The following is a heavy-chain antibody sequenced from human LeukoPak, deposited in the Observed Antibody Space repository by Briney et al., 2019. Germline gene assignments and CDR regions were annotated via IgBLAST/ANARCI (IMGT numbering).Heavy chain of an antibody. CDR3: AKGSGYYYDY. V-gene: IGHV3-30*02. D-gene: IGHD6-19*01. J-gene: IGHJ4*02. CDR2: ILYDGTNE. Sequence: GGSLRLSCAASGYTFSSYGMQWVRQAPGKGLEWVAFILYDGTNEYYADSVKGRFTFSRDNSKNTLYLQMSSLRVEDTAVYYCAKGSGYYYDYWGQGTLVIVSS. CDR1: GYTFSSYG.